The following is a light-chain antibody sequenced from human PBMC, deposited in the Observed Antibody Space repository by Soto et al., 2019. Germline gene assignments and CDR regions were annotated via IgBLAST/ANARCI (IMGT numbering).Light chain of an antibody. J-gene: IGLJ1*01. Sequence: QSALTQPASVSGSPGQSITISCTGSSSDIGAYNYVSWYQQHPGKAPKLLISDVTNRPSGVSNRFSGSKSANTASLTISGLQAEDEAEYYCSSYTISTTFVFGPGTKLTVL. CDR1: SSDIGAYNY. CDR2: DVT. CDR3: SSYTISTTFV. V-gene: IGLV2-14*03.